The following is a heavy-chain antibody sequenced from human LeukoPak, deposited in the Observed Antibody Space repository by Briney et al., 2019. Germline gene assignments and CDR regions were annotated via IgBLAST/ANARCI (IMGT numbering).Heavy chain of an antibody. J-gene: IGHJ4*02. D-gene: IGHD3-3*01. V-gene: IGHV1-69*13. CDR2: IIPISGTA. CDR3: ARERRESITIFGVVNHPFDY. CDR1: GGTFSSYA. Sequence: SVKVSCKASGGTFSSYAISWVRQAPGQGLEWMGGIIPISGTANYAQKFQGRVTITADESTSTAYMELSSLRSEDTAVYYCARERRESITIFGVVNHPFDYWGQGTLVTVSS.